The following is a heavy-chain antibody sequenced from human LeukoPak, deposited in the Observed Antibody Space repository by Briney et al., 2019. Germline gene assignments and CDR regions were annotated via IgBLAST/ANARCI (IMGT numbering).Heavy chain of an antibody. CDR1: GYTFTNYD. D-gene: IGHD1-26*01. V-gene: IGHV1-8*01. Sequence: ASVKVSCKASGYTFTNYDINWVRQATGQGLEWMGWKNPNSGDTGYAEKFQGRVTMTRDTSTSTAYMELTSLTSDDTAIFYCARTGMGGNVWIDSWGQGTLVTVSS. J-gene: IGHJ5*01. CDR3: ARTGMGGNVWIDS. CDR2: KNPNSGDT.